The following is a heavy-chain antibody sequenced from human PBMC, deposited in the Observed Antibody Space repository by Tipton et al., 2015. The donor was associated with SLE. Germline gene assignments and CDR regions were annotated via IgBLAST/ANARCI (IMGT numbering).Heavy chain of an antibody. J-gene: IGHJ4*02. CDR3: ARDTGSSYFAY. Sequence: TLSLTCTVSGGSISSYYWSWIRQPPGKGLEWIGYIYYSGSTNYNPSLKSRVTISVDTSKNQFSLKLSSVTAADTAVYYCARDTGSSYFAYWGQGTLVTVSS. D-gene: IGHD1-26*01. CDR1: GGSISSYY. CDR2: IYYSGST. V-gene: IGHV4-59*01.